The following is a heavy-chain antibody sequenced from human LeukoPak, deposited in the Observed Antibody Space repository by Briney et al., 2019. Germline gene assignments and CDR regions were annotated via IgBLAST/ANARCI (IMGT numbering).Heavy chain of an antibody. V-gene: IGHV3-30*02. Sequence: GGSLRLSCAASGFTFSNYGMHWVRQAPGKGLEWVAFIRYDGSNKYYADSVKGRFTISRDNAKNSLYLQMNSLRAEDTAVYYCARDWGYCSSTSCYALDYWGQGTLVTVSS. CDR3: ARDWGYCSSTSCYALDY. CDR2: IRYDGSNK. D-gene: IGHD2-2*01. CDR1: GFTFSNYG. J-gene: IGHJ4*02.